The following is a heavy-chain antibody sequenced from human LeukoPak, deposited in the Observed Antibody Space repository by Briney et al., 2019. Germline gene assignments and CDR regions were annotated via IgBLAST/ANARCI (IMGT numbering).Heavy chain of an antibody. V-gene: IGHV4-59*01. CDR1: GGSISSYY. J-gene: IGHJ5*01. Sequence: ASETLSLTCTVSGGSISSYYWSWIRQPPGKGLEWIGYIYSSGSTNYNPSLKSRVTISVATSTNQFSLKLSSVTAADTAVYYCAALSSRWYEAWGQGTLVTVSS. CDR3: AALSSRWYEA. D-gene: IGHD6-13*01. CDR2: IYSSGST.